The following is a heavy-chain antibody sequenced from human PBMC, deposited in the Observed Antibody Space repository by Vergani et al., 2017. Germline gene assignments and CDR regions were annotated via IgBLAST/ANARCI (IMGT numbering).Heavy chain of an antibody. D-gene: IGHD1-26*01. Sequence: EVQLLESGGGSVQPGGSLRLSCAASGFTFSSYALSWVRQAPGKGLEWVSAISGSGGSTYYADSVKGRFTISRDNSKNTLYLQMNSLRAEDTAVYYCANPKWELLLIAYWGQGTLVTVSS. V-gene: IGHV3-23*01. CDR3: ANPKWELLLIAY. J-gene: IGHJ4*02. CDR1: GFTFSSYA. CDR2: ISGSGGST.